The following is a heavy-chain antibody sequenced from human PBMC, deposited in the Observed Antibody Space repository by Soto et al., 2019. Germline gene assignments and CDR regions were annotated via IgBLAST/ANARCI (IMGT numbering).Heavy chain of an antibody. J-gene: IGHJ4*02. V-gene: IGHV4-39*01. Sequence: QVQLQESGPGLVKPSETLSLTCTVSGGSISSSGFYWGWIRQPPGKGLDWIGRIYFSGSTYYNPSLKSRVSIPVDTSRNQFSLKLSSVTAADTAVYYCERRGGYIYGYNYWGQGTLVTVSS. CDR3: ERRGGYIYGYNY. D-gene: IGHD5-18*01. CDR1: GGSISSSGFY. CDR2: IYFSGST.